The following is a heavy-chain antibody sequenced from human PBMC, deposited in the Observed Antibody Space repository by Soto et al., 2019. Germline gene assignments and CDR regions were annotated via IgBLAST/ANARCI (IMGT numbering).Heavy chain of an antibody. J-gene: IGHJ4*02. CDR2: IYYSGGST. Sequence: TLSLTCTVYGGSISGYYWSWIRQPPGKGLEWIGYIYYSGGSTSYNPSLRSRLTISVDTSKNQFSLRLTSVTAADTAVYYCAREDGSGYKFFDYWGQGTLVTVSS. D-gene: IGHD3-22*01. CDR3: AREDGSGYKFFDY. V-gene: IGHV4-59*01. CDR1: GGSISGYY.